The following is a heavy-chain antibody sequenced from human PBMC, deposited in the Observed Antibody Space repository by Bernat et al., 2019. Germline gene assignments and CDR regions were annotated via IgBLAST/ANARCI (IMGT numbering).Heavy chain of an antibody. CDR1: GYTFTGYY. CDR2: TNIKTGGT. CDR3: ARDGRTFDLDY. D-gene: IGHD3-10*01. J-gene: IGHJ4*02. V-gene: IGHV1-2*02. Sequence: QVQLVQSGAEVKKPGASVKVSCKASGYTFTGYYMHWVRQAPGQGLEWMGWTNIKTGGTNYAQKFQGRVTMTRDTSISTAYMELSRLTSDDTAVYYCARDGRTFDLDYWGQGTLVTVSS.